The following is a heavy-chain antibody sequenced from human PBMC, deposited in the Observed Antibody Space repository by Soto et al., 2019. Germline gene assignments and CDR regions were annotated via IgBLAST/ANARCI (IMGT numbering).Heavy chain of an antibody. CDR3: ARDLGTDFDILTGSGDYYGLDV. D-gene: IGHD3-9*01. CDR1: GDSISNGGYY. Sequence: PSETLSLTCTVSGDSISNGGYYWSWIRQHPGKGLEWIGYIYYSGNTYYNPSLKSRITISLDTSKNQFSLRLRSVTAADTAVYYCARDLGTDFDILTGSGDYYGLDVWGQGTTVTVSS. J-gene: IGHJ6*02. CDR2: IYYSGNT. V-gene: IGHV4-31*03.